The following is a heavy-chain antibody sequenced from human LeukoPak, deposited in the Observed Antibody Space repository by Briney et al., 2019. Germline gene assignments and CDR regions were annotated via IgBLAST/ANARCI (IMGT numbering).Heavy chain of an antibody. CDR3: ARDGDYRYAFDI. D-gene: IGHD3-10*01. V-gene: IGHV4-59*12. CDR1: GGSISGYY. CDR2: IYYSGST. Sequence: KPSETLSLTCSVSGGSISGYYWSWIRQPPGQGLEWIGYIYYSGSTNYNPSLKSRVITSRDTSKNQFSLKLSSVTAADTAVYYCARDGDYRYAFDIWGQGTMVTVSS. J-gene: IGHJ3*02.